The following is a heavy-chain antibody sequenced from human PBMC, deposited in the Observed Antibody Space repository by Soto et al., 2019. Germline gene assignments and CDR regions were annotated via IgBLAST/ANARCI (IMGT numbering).Heavy chain of an antibody. V-gene: IGHV4-34*01. Sequence: SETLSLTCAVYDGSFSGYYWSWLRQPPGKGLEWIGEIHHSGITNYNPSLKSRVTISVDTTRSQVSLKVTSLTAADTAVYYCARGSRDSSPYPYSFDYWGQGTLVTVYS. CDR3: ARGSRDSSPYPYSFDY. CDR2: IHHSGIT. CDR1: DGSFSGYY. J-gene: IGHJ4*02. D-gene: IGHD3-22*01.